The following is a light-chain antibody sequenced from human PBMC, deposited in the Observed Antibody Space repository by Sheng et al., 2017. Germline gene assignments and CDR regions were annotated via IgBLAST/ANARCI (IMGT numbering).Light chain of an antibody. Sequence: EIVMTQSPATLSVSPGESATLSCRASQSVGRDFAWYQQKPGQAPRLLIYGASTRATDIPARFSGSGSETEFTLTISSLHSEDFAIYYCQQYHNWPPGATFGGGTRVEDQT. CDR1: QSVGRD. CDR3: QQYHNWPPGAT. J-gene: IGKJ4*01. V-gene: IGKV3-15*01. CDR2: GAS.